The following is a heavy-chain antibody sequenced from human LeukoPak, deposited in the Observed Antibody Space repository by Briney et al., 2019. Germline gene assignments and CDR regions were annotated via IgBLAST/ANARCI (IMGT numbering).Heavy chain of an antibody. CDR1: GFTFSSYA. Sequence: GGSLRLSCAASGFTFSSYAMSWVRQAPGKGLEWVSAISGSGGSTYYADSVKGRFTISRDNSKSTLYLQMNSLRAEDTAVYYCAKVSWICGGDCLGNDYWGQGTLVTVSS. CDR3: AKVSWICGGDCLGNDY. J-gene: IGHJ4*02. V-gene: IGHV3-23*01. CDR2: ISGSGGST. D-gene: IGHD2-21*02.